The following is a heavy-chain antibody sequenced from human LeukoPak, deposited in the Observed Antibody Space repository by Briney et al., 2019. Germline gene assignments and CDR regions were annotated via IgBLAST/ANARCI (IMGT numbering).Heavy chain of an antibody. Sequence: GGSLRLSCAASGFTFSDYSMSWIRQAPGKGLEWVSYISGSGSTTDYADSVKGRFTISRDNAKNSLYLQMISPSAEDTAVYYCARESSWAHDYWGQGTLVTVSS. CDR2: ISGSGSTT. CDR1: GFTFSDYS. V-gene: IGHV3-11*01. CDR3: ARESSWAHDY. J-gene: IGHJ4*02. D-gene: IGHD6-13*01.